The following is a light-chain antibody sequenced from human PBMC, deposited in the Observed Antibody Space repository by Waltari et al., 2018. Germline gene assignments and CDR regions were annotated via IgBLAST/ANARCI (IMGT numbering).Light chain of an antibody. V-gene: IGLV2-14*03. CDR1: SSDVGGYNY. CDR2: DVS. J-gene: IGLJ2*01. CDR3: SSYTSSSTLDRV. Sequence: ITISCTGTSSDVGGYNYVSWYQQHPGKAPKLMIYDVSNRPSGVSNRFSGSKSGNTASLTISGLQAEDEADYYCSSYTSSSTLDRVFGGGTKLTVL.